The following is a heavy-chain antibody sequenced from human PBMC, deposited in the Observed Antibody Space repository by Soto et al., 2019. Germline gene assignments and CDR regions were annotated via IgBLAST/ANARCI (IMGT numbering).Heavy chain of an antibody. V-gene: IGHV4-59*01. CDR3: ARSVYTMISPNRFDP. CDR2: ISYTGTT. J-gene: IGHJ5*02. Sequence: SSETLSLTCTVSGDSISSYFWGWVRQPPGKGLEWIGHISYTGTTNYNPSLKSRVTVSADTSKNQFSLKLNSVSAADTAVYYCARSVYTMISPNRFDPWGQGTLVTVSS. D-gene: IGHD3-22*01. CDR1: GDSISSYF.